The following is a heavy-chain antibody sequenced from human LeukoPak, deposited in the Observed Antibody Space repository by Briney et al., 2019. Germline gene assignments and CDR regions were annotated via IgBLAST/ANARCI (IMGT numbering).Heavy chain of an antibody. CDR3: ARHGSSGVVITNFDY. CDR1: GGSISSSDYY. D-gene: IGHD3-3*01. Sequence: SGTLSLTCSVSGGSISSSDYYWGWIRQPPGKGLKWIGTMFYSGITYYSPSLKSRVTISVDTSKNQFSLKLSSVTAADTAVYFCARHGSSGVVITNFDYWGQGTLVTVSS. CDR2: MFYSGIT. J-gene: IGHJ4*02. V-gene: IGHV4-39*01.